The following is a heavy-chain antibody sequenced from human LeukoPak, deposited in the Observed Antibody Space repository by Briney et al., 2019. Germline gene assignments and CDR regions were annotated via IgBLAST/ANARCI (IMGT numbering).Heavy chain of an antibody. CDR3: ANNEYCSSTSCYIRVNYYYYMDV. V-gene: IGHV3-74*01. CDR1: GFTFSSYW. CDR2: INTDGSST. D-gene: IGHD2-2*02. Sequence: GGSLRLSCAASGFTFSSYWMHWVRHAPGKGLVWVSRINTDGSSTSYADSVKGRFTISRDNAKNTLYLQMNSLRAEDTAVYYCANNEYCSSTSCYIRVNYYYYMDVWGKGTTVTVSS. J-gene: IGHJ6*03.